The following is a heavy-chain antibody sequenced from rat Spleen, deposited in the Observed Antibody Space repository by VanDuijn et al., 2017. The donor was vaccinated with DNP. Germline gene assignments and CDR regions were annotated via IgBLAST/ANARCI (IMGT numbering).Heavy chain of an antibody. CDR3: ALGALDY. Sequence: QVQLKESGPGLVQPSQTLSLTCTVSGFSLTSYTVSWVRQPPGKGLEWIAAMSSGGSTYYNSALNSRRSISRDTTKSQVFLKMNSLQTEDTAMYFCALGALDYWGQGVMVTVSS. CDR2: MSSGGST. CDR1: GFSLTSYT. D-gene: IGHD5-1*01. J-gene: IGHJ2*01. V-gene: IGHV2-6*01.